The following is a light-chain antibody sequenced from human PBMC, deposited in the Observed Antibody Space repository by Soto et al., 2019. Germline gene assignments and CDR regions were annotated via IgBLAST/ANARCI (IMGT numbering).Light chain of an antibody. CDR2: DDD. CDR1: SSNLGSWY. V-gene: IGLV1-51*01. CDR3: GAWDSRLSALV. Sequence: QSVLTQPPSVSAAPGQKVTISCSGSSSNLGSWYVSWYQQVPGTAPKLLSYDDDKRPSGIPDRFSASKSGTSATLAITGLQTGDEADFFCGAWDSRLSALVFGARNKLTVL. J-gene: IGLJ2*01.